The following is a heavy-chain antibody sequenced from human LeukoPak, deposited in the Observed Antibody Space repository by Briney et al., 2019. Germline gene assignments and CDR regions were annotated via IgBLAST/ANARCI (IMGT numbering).Heavy chain of an antibody. Sequence: GASVKVSCKASGYTFTGYYMHWVRQAPGQGLEWMGWINPNSGGTNYAQKFQGRVTMTRDTSISTAYMELSRLRSGDTAVYYCARRAPRNYDILTGYYPFAYWGQGTLVTVSS. CDR1: GYTFTGYY. CDR2: INPNSGGT. CDR3: ARRAPRNYDILTGYYPFAY. V-gene: IGHV1-2*02. D-gene: IGHD3-9*01. J-gene: IGHJ4*02.